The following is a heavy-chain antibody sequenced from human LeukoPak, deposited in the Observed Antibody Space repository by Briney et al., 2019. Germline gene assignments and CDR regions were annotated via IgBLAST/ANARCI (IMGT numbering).Heavy chain of an antibody. J-gene: IGHJ4*02. D-gene: IGHD5-24*01. Sequence: GGSLRLSCAVSGFTFDDYAMHWVRQAPGKGLEWVSGISWNSGSIGHADSVKGRFTISRDNAKNSLYLQMNSLRADDTALYYCARVGEDVEMTPIPLDYWGQGTLVTVSS. V-gene: IGHV3-9*01. CDR1: GFTFDDYA. CDR3: ARVGEDVEMTPIPLDY. CDR2: ISWNSGSI.